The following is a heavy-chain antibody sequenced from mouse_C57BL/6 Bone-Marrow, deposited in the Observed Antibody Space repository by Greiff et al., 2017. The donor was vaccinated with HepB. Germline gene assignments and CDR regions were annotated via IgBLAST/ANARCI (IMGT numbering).Heavy chain of an antibody. Sequence: EVKLVESGEGLVKPGGSLKLSCAASGFTFSSYAMSWVRQTPEKRLEWVAYISSGGDYIYYADTVKGRFTISRDNARNTLYLQMSSLKSEDTAMYYCTRDYYYGSSYAHWYFDVWGTGTTVTVST. V-gene: IGHV5-9-1*02. CDR1: GFTFSSYA. CDR2: ISSGGDYI. D-gene: IGHD1-1*01. CDR3: TRDYYYGSSYAHWYFDV. J-gene: IGHJ1*03.